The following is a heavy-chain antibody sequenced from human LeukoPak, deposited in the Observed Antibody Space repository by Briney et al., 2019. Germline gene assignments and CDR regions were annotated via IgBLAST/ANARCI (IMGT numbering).Heavy chain of an antibody. CDR2: IYYSGST. CDR1: GGSISSGGYY. J-gene: IGHJ4*02. V-gene: IGHV4-31*03. Sequence: PSETLSLTCTVSGGSISSGGYYWSWIRQHPGKGLEWIGYIYYSGSTSYSPSLKSRVTISIDTSKNQFYLKLNSVTAADTAVYYCAITSYDYVRAYWGQGTLVTVSS. D-gene: IGHD3-16*01. CDR3: AITSYDYVRAY.